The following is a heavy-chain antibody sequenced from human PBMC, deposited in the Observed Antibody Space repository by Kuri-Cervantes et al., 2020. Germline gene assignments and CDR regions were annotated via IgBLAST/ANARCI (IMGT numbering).Heavy chain of an antibody. CDR1: GFTFSNFG. J-gene: IGHJ6*02. CDR3: ARQITIFGGGMDV. CDR2: MSNDGRNK. D-gene: IGHD3-3*01. Sequence: GESLKISCAASGFTFSNFGMHWVRQAPGKGLEWVAVMSNDGRNKYYADSVKGRFTISRDNSKNTVYLQMNSLRAEDTAVYYCARQITIFGGGMDVWGQGTTVTVSS. V-gene: IGHV3-30*03.